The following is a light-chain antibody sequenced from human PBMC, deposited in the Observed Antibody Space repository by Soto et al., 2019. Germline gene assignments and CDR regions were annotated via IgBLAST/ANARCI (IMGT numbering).Light chain of an antibody. J-gene: IGKJ5*01. Sequence: DIQMTQSPSTLSGSVGDRVTITCRASQTISSWLAWYQQKPGKAPKLLIYKASTLKSGVPSRFSGSGSGTEFTLTISSLQPEDFATYYCQQLNSYPITFGQGTRLEIK. CDR2: KAS. CDR1: QTISSW. V-gene: IGKV1-5*03. CDR3: QQLNSYPIT.